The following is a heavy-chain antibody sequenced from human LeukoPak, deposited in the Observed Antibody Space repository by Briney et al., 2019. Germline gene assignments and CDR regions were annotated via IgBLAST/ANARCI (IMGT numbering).Heavy chain of an antibody. D-gene: IGHD3-22*01. CDR3: AKEFDSSGYFDD. V-gene: IGHV3-74*01. CDR2: IKGDGSST. J-gene: IGHJ4*02. Sequence: PGGSLRLSCAASGFTFSSYWMHWVRQAPGKGLVWVSSIKGDGSSTNYAGSVKGRFTISRDNAENTLYLQMNSLRAEDTAVYYCAKEFDSSGYFDDWGQGTLVTVSS. CDR1: GFTFSSYW.